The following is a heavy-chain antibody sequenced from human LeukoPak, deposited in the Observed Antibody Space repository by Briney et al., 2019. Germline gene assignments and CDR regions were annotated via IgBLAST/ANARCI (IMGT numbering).Heavy chain of an antibody. Sequence: GGSLRLSCAASGLTFSSYSMNWVRQAPGKGLEWVSSISSSSSYIYYADSVKGRFTISRDNAKNSLYLQMNSLRAEDTAVYYCARDRDDILTGVFDYWGQGTLVTVSS. CDR2: ISSSSSYI. J-gene: IGHJ4*02. V-gene: IGHV3-21*01. D-gene: IGHD3-9*01. CDR3: ARDRDDILTGVFDY. CDR1: GLTFSSYS.